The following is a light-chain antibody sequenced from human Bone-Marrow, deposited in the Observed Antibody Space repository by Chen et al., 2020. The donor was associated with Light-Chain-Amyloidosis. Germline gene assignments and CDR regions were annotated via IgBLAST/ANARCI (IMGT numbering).Light chain of an antibody. J-gene: IGKJ4*01. V-gene: IGKV3-11*01. CDR3: QQRGNWPLT. CDR2: DAS. CDR1: QSVGTY. Sequence: EIVLTQSPATLVLSPGERATLSCRASQSVGTYLAWYQQKPGQAPRLLIYDASNRATGIPARFSGSGSGTDFTLSISSLGPEDFAVYYCQQRGNWPLTFGGGTKVEI.